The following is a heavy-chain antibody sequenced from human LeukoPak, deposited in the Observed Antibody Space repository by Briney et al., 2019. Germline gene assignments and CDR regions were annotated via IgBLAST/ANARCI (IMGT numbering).Heavy chain of an antibody. D-gene: IGHD3-10*01. CDR1: GGSISSGSYY. CDR2: IYTSGST. Sequence: SETLSLTCTVSGGSISSGSYYWSWIRQPAGKGLEWIGRIYTSGSTNYNPSLKSRVTISVDTSKNQFSLKLSSVTAADTAVFYCARESHYYGSTGRFDPWGQGTLVTVSS. J-gene: IGHJ5*02. V-gene: IGHV4-61*02. CDR3: ARESHYYGSTGRFDP.